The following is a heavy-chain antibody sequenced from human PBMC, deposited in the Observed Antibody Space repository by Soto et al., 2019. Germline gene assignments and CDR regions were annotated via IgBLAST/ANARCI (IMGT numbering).Heavy chain of an antibody. Sequence: GASVKVSCKASGYTFTSYYMHWVRQAPGQGLEWMGIINPSGGSTSYAQKFQGRVTMTRDTSTSTVYMELSSLRSEDTAVCYCASTQRKQLWFLYWGQGTLVTVSS. CDR1: GYTFTSYY. D-gene: IGHD5-18*01. V-gene: IGHV1-46*01. CDR3: ASTQRKQLWFLY. J-gene: IGHJ4*02. CDR2: INPSGGST.